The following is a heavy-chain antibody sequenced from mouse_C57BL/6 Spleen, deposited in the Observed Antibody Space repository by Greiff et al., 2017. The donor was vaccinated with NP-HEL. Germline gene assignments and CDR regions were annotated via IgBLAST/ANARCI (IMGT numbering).Heavy chain of an antibody. CDR1: GFTFSSYA. Sequence: DVQLVESGEGLVKPGGSLKLSCAASGFTFSSYAMSWVRQTPEKRLEWVAYISSGGDYIYYADTVKGRFTISRDNARNTLYLQMSSLKSEDTAMYYCTRDRGLDAMDYWGQGTSVTVSS. V-gene: IGHV5-9-1*02. J-gene: IGHJ4*01. CDR3: TRDRGLDAMDY. CDR2: ISSGGDYI. D-gene: IGHD2-4*01.